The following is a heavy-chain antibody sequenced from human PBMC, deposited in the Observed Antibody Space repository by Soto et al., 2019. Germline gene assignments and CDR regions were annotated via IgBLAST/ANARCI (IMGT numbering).Heavy chain of an antibody. CDR1: GDSVTSHY. V-gene: IGHV4-59*02. Sequence: SETLSLTCSFSGDSVTSHYLTWIRQSPEKGLEWIGYIHYSGFSHYNPSLKSRVTIAEDTSKNQFSLKLSSVTAADTAVYYCAKSNWVEGGGPLDPWGQGTLVTVSS. J-gene: IGHJ5*02. CDR2: IHYSGFS. CDR3: AKSNWVEGGGPLDP. D-gene: IGHD1-1*01.